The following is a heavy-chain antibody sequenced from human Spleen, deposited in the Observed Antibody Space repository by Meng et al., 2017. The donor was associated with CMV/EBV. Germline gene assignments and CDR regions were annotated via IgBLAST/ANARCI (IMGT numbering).Heavy chain of an antibody. V-gene: IGHV1-69*05. Sequence: TFNSYAISWVRQAPGQGLEWMGGFIPVFGAPDYAQKFQDRLTIVTDESTTSASMELSGLRFEDTAVYFCARGPKIPLGGVNLWPLEHWGQGSLVTVSS. CDR2: FIPVFGAP. J-gene: IGHJ4*02. D-gene: IGHD3-16*01. CDR3: ARGPKIPLGGVNLWPLEH. CDR1: TFNSYA.